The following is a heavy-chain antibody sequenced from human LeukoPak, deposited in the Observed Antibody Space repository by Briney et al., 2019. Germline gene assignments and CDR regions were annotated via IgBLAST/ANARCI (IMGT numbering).Heavy chain of an antibody. D-gene: IGHD3-3*01. CDR2: INHSGST. CDR1: GGSFSGYY. J-gene: IGHJ4*02. V-gene: IGHV4-34*01. Sequence: SETLSLTCAVYGGSFSGYYWSWIRQPPGKGLEWIGEINHSGSTNYNPSLKSRVTISVDTSKNQFSLKLSSVTAADTAVYYCARAWPFPYYDFWSGYPTQYYFDYWGQGTLVTVSS. CDR3: ARAWPFPYYDFWSGYPTQYYFDY.